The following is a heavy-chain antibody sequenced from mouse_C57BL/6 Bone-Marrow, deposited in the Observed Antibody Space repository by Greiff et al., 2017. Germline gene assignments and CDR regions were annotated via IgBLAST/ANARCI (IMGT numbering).Heavy chain of an antibody. V-gene: IGHV1-82*01. CDR1: GYAFSSSW. J-gene: IGHJ4*01. D-gene: IGHD1-1*01. Sequence: QVQLQQSGPELVKPGASVKISCKASGYAFSSSWMHWVKQRPGQGLEWIGRIDPGDGDTNYNGKFKGKATLTADKSSSTAYMQLSSLTSEDTAVYFCAREGSGPLNAMDYWGQGTSVTVSS. CDR2: IDPGDGDT. CDR3: AREGSGPLNAMDY.